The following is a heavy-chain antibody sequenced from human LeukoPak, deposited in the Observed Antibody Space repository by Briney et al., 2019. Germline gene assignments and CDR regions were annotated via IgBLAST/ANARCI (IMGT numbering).Heavy chain of an antibody. J-gene: IGHJ4*02. V-gene: IGHV3-21*01. CDR2: ISSSSSSI. CDR3: AKGQNDFWNAPTGY. D-gene: IGHD3-3*01. Sequence: GGSLRLSCAASGFIFSSYRMKWVRQAPGKGLEWVSSISSSSSSIYYADSVKGRFTISRDNAKNSLYLQMNSLRAEDTAVYYCAKGQNDFWNAPTGYWGQGTLVTVSP. CDR1: GFIFSSYR.